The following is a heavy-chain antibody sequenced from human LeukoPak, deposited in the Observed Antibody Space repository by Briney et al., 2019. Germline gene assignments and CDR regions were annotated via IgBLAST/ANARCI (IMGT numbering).Heavy chain of an antibody. CDR2: ISGGGDST. D-gene: IGHD1-14*01. CDR1: GFTFSSYV. V-gene: IGHV3-23*01. J-gene: IGHJ4*02. CDR3: AKPSLDDRIAFDY. Sequence: GGSLRLSCAASGFTFSSYVMSWVRQAPGKGLEGVSTISGGGDSTYYVDSVKGRFTISRDNSKNTLDLQMKNLRAEDTAVYYCAKPSLDDRIAFDYWGQGTLVTVSS.